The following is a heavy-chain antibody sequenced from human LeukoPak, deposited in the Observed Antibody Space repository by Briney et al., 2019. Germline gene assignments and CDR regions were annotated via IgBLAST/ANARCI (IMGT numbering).Heavy chain of an antibody. CDR2: INSDGSSS. V-gene: IGHV3-74*01. CDR3: ARGVDNSYGYVF. Sequence: PGGSLRLSCAASGFIFSNSWMHWARQAPGKGLVWVSRINSDGSSSNYAEAVKGRFTISRDNAKNTLYLQMNSLRAEDTAVYFCARGVDNSYGYVFWGQGTLVTVSS. J-gene: IGHJ4*02. CDR1: GFIFSNSW. D-gene: IGHD5-18*01.